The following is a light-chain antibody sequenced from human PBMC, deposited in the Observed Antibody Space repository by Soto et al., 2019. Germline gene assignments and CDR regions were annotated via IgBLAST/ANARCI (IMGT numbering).Light chain of an antibody. CDR2: GTS. CDR1: QSLSSS. J-gene: IGKJ1*01. Sequence: KLLTQSPCTLSLSPSERATLFCRASQSLSSSLAWYQQKSGQAPRLIIYGTSRRATGVPVRFSGSGSGTDFTLTISSLQSEDFGVYFCQQYDNWPWTLGQGTKVDIK. V-gene: IGKV3-15*01. CDR3: QQYDNWPWT.